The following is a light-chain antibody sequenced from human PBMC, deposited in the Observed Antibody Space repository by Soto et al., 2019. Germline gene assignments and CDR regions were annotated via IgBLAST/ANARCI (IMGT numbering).Light chain of an antibody. Sequence: EIVLTQSPGTLSLSPGERATLSCRVSQSVSSSYLAWYQQKPGQAPRLLIYGASSRATGIPDRFSGSGSGTAFTLTISRLEPEDFAVYYCQQFGSSPLFTFGPGTKVDVK. CDR3: QQFGSSPLFT. V-gene: IGKV3-20*01. J-gene: IGKJ3*01. CDR1: QSVSSSY. CDR2: GAS.